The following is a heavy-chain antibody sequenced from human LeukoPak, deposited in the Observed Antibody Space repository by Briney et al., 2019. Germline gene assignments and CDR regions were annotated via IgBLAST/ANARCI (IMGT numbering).Heavy chain of an antibody. CDR1: GGTFSSYA. J-gene: IGHJ4*02. CDR2: IIPILGIA. V-gene: IGHV1-69*04. D-gene: IGHD1-26*01. CDR3: ARGEMGAKYYFDY. Sequence: ASVKVSCKAPGGTFSSYAISWVRQAPGQGLEWMGRIIPILGIANYAQKFQGRVTITADKSTSTAYMELSSLRSEDTAVYYCARGEMGAKYYFDYWGQGTLVTVSS.